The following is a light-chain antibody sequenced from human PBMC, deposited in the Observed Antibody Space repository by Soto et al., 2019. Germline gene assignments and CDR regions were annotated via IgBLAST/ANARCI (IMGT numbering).Light chain of an antibody. CDR2: GVS. CDR1: QSVSSGY. Sequence: EIVLTQSPGTLSLSPRERATLSCRASQSVSSGYLAWYQHKPGQAPRLLIYGVSSRAPGIPDRFSGSGSGTDFTLTISRLEPEDFAVYYCQQYAASPRTCGEGTKVEIK. CDR3: QQYAASPRT. V-gene: IGKV3-20*01. J-gene: IGKJ1*01.